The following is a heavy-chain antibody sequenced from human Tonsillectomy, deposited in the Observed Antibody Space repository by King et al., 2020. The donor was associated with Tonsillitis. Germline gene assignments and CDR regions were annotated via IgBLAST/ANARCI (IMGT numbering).Heavy chain of an antibody. CDR2: IKQDGSEK. J-gene: IGHJ6*03. D-gene: IGHD3-22*01. CDR3: ARNSSDPKFYYYYYMDV. CDR1: GFTFSNYW. V-gene: IGHV3-7*04. Sequence: VQLVESEGGLVQPGGSLRLSCAASGFTFSNYWMSWVRQAPGKGLEWVANIKQDGSEKYYVDSLKGRITISRDNAKKSLHLQMNSLRAEDTAMYYCARNSSDPKFYYYYYMDVWGKGTTVTVSS.